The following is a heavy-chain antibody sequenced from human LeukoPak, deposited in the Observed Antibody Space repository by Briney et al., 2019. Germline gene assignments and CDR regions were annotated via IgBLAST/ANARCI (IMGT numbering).Heavy chain of an antibody. CDR1: GGSISSYY. D-gene: IGHD3/OR15-3a*01. CDR3: ANGRAFSPDV. CDR2: IYYSGST. J-gene: IGHJ4*02. V-gene: IGHV4-59*01. Sequence: KPSETLSLTCSVSGGSISSYYWSWFRQPPGKGLEWIGYIYYSGSTSYNPSLKSRVTVSVHTSKNQFSLELSSVTAADTAVYYCANGRAFSPDVWGQGTLVTVSS.